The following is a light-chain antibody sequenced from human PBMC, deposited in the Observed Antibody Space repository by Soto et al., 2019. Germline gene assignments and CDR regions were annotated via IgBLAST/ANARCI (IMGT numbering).Light chain of an antibody. CDR1: ESVSSTF. CDR2: RTS. V-gene: IGKV3-20*01. CDR3: QQYGNTPFT. J-gene: IGKJ4*01. Sequence: EIVLTQSPGTLSLSPGDRATLSCRASESVSSTFLAWYQQKPGQTPRLLISRTSTRATGIPDRFSGSGSGTEFTLTISRLAPEDFAVYYCQQYGNTPFTFGGGTKVDIK.